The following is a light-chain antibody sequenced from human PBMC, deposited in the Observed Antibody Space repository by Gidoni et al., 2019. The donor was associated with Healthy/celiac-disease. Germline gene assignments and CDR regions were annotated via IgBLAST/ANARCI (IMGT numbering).Light chain of an antibody. CDR2: EVS. V-gene: IGLV2-8*01. CDR1: SSDVGGYNY. CDR3: SSYAGSNNFV. Sequence: QSALTQPPSASGSPGQSVTISCTGTSSDVGGYNYVSWYKQHPGTTPKLMIYEVSKRPSGVPDRFSGSKSGNTASLTGAGLQAEDEADYYCSSYAGSNNFVFGGGTKLTVL. J-gene: IGLJ2*01.